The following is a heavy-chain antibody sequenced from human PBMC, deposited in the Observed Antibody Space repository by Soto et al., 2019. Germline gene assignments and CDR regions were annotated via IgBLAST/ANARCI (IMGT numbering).Heavy chain of an antibody. Sequence: SETLSLTWTVSGGSSSNGGYYWSLISQHPGKGLEWIGYIYYSGSTYYNPSLKSRVTISVDTSKNQFSLKLSSVTAADTAVYYCARDPVVVAPRVAFDILGQGTMVTVS. CDR1: GGSSSNGGYY. CDR2: IYYSGST. J-gene: IGHJ3*02. V-gene: IGHV4-31*02. CDR3: ARDPVVVAPRVAFDI. D-gene: IGHD2-15*01.